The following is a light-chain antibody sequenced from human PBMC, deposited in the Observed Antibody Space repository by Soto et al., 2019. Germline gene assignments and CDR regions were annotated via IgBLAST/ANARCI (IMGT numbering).Light chain of an antibody. CDR2: DSS. J-gene: IGKJ5*01. CDR3: KQRSRGFT. Sequence: EIVLTQSPATLSLSPGERATLSCRASQSVSNYLAWYQQKPGQAPRLLVYDSSNRATGTPARFSGSGSGTDFTLTITSLEPEDFGDYYCKQRSRGFTFGQGTRLEIK. V-gene: IGKV3-11*01. CDR1: QSVSNY.